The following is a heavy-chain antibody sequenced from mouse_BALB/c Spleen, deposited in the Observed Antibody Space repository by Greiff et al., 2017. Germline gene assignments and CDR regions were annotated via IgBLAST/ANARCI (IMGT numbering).Heavy chain of an antibody. CDR3: ARELAYYYGNSYCAMDY. J-gene: IGHJ4*01. D-gene: IGHD1-1*01. Sequence: EVKVVESGGDLVKPGGSLKLSCAASGFTFSSYGMSWVRQTPDKRLEWVATISSGGSYTYYPDSVKGRFTISRDNARNILYLQMSSLRSEDTAMYYCARELAYYYGNSYCAMDYWGQGTSVTVSS. CDR2: ISSGGSYT. V-gene: IGHV5-6*01. CDR1: GFTFSSYG.